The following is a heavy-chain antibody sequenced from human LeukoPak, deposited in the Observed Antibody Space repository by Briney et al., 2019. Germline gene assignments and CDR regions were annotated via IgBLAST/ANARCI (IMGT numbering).Heavy chain of an antibody. J-gene: IGHJ4*02. CDR3: AKDGLVEMATITPGYFDY. D-gene: IGHD5-24*01. CDR2: IGSDGRT. Sequence: GGSLRLSCAASGFSFSPYAMGWVRQAPGKGLEWVSGIGSDGRTFYVDSVKGRISISRDNSKNTLYLQMNSLRVEDTAVYYCAKDGLVEMATITPGYFDYWGQGTLVTVSS. CDR1: GFSFSPYA. V-gene: IGHV3-23*01.